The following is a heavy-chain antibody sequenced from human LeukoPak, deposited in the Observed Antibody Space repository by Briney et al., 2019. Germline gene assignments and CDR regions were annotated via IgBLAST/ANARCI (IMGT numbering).Heavy chain of an antibody. CDR2: ISYDGSNK. CDR3: ARDLTASSWDYYYGMDV. D-gene: IGHD6-13*01. CDR1: GFTFSSYA. Sequence: GGSLRLSCAASGFTFSSYAMHWVRQAPGKGLEWVAVISYDGSNKYYADSVKGRFTISRDNSKNTLYLQMNSLRAEDTAVYYCARDLTASSWDYYYGMDVWGKGTTVTVSS. J-gene: IGHJ6*04. V-gene: IGHV3-30*04.